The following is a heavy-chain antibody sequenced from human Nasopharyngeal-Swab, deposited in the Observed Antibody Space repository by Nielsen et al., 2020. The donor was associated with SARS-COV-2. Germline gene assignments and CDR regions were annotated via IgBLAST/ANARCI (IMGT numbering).Heavy chain of an antibody. CDR2: ISYDGSNK. CDR1: GFTFSSYA. D-gene: IGHD1-26*01. Sequence: GGSLRLSCAASGFTFSSYAMHWVRQVPGKGLEWVAVISYDGSNKYYADSVKGRFTISRDNSKNTLYLQMNSLRAEDTAVYYCARDRGGSYSFLFDYWGQGTLVTVSS. CDR3: ARDRGGSYSFLFDY. J-gene: IGHJ4*02. V-gene: IGHV3-30*04.